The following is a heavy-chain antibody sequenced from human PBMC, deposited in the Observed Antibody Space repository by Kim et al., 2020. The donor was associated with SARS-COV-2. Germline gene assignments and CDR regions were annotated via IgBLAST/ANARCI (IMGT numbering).Heavy chain of an antibody. CDR3: AREGYSNPRGGWFDP. J-gene: IGHJ5*02. V-gene: IGHV1-69*04. Sequence: QKFQGRVTITADKSTSTAYMELSSLRSEDTAVYYCAREGYSNPRGGWFDPWGQGTLVTVSS. D-gene: IGHD6-13*01.